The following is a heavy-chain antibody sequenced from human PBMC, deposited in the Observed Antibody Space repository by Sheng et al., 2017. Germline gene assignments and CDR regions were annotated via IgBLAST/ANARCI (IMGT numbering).Heavy chain of an antibody. CDR1: GGSFSGYY. CDR2: INHSGST. Sequence: QVQLQQWGAGLLKPSETLSLTCAVYGGSFSGYYWSWIRQPPGKGLEWIGEINHSGSTNYNPSLKSRVTISVDTSKNQFSLKLSSVTAADTAVYYCARAVYCSSTSCYYYYYYYMDVWGKGTTVT. J-gene: IGHJ6*03. D-gene: IGHD2-2*01. CDR3: ARAVYCSSTSCYYYYYYYMDV. V-gene: IGHV4-34*01.